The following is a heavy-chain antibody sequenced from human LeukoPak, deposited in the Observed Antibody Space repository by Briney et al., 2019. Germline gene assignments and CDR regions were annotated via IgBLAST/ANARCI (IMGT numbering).Heavy chain of an antibody. V-gene: IGHV3-53*01. CDR3: ARASRVTTRLDAFDI. J-gene: IGHJ3*02. D-gene: IGHD2-21*02. Sequence: GGSLRLSCAASGFTVSANHMSWVRQAPGRGLEWVSTIYSGGSIYYADSVKGRFTISRDNSKNTLYLQVNSLRVEDTAVYYCARASRVTTRLDAFDIWGQGTMVTVSS. CDR2: IYSGGSI. CDR1: GFTVSANH.